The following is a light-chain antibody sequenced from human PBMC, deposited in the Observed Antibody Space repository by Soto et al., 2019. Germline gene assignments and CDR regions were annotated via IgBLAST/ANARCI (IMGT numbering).Light chain of an antibody. V-gene: IGLV2-14*01. J-gene: IGLJ1*01. CDR3: SSYTSTTTLIV. Sequence: QSALAQPASVSGSPGQSITISCTRTSSDVGAYNYVSWYQQLPGTAPKLMVYGVTIRPSGVSNRFSGSKSGNTASLTISGLQAEDEADYYCSSYTSTTTLIVFGTGTKVTVL. CDR1: SSDVGAYNY. CDR2: GVT.